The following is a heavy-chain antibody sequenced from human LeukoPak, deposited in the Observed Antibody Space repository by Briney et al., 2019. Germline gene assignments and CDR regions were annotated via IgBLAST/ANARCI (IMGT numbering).Heavy chain of an antibody. J-gene: IGHJ4*02. CDR3: ARGGRITGTTFFGY. CDR1: GYTFTSYD. CDR2: MNPNSGNT. V-gene: IGHV1-8*03. D-gene: IGHD1-7*01. Sequence: ASVKVSCKASGYTFTSYDINWVRQATGQGLEWMGWMNPNSGNTGYAQKFQGRVTITRNTSISTAYMELSSLRSEDTAVYYCARGGRITGTTFFGYWGQGTLVTVSS.